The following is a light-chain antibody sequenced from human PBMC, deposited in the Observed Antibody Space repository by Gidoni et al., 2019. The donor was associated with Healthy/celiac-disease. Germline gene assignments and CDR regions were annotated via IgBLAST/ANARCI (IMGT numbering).Light chain of an antibody. J-gene: IGKJ4*01. CDR2: GAS. V-gene: IGKV3-15*01. Sequence: ELVIMQSPATLSVSPGERATVSCGASQSVSSNLAWYQQKPGQAPRLLIYGASTRATGIPARFSGSGSGTEFTLTISSLQSEDFAVYYCQQYNNWPLTFGGGTKVEIK. CDR3: QQYNNWPLT. CDR1: QSVSSN.